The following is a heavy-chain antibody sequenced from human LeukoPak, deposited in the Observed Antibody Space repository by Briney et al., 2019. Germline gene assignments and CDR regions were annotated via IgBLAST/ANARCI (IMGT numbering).Heavy chain of an antibody. Sequence: GGSLRLSCEASGFTFSSYWTHWVRQAPGKGLGWVSGINSDGSSTSYADSVKGRFTISRDNAKNTLYLQMNSLRAEDTAVYYCARDDNHYHDSSGHFSYWGQGTLVTVFS. CDR1: GFTFSSYW. CDR3: ARDDNHYHDSSGHFSY. CDR2: INSDGSST. V-gene: IGHV3-74*01. D-gene: IGHD3-22*01. J-gene: IGHJ4*02.